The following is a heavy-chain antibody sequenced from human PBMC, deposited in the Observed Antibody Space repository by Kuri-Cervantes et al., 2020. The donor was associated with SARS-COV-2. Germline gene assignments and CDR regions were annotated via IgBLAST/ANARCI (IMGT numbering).Heavy chain of an antibody. CDR3: ARRFYGSSWYNYYYYGMDV. CDR1: GYTFTSYD. V-gene: IGHV1-8*01. CDR2: MNPNSGNP. Sequence: ASVKVSCKASGYTFTSYDINWVRQATGQGLEWMGWMNPNSGNPGYAQKFQGRVTMTRNTSISTAYMELSSLRSEDTAVYYCARRFYGSSWYNYYYYGMDVWGQGTTVTVSS. J-gene: IGHJ6*01. D-gene: IGHD6-13*01.